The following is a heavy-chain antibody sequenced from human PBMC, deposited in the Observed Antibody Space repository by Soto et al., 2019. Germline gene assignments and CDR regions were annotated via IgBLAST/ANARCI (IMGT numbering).Heavy chain of an antibody. V-gene: IGHV3-23*01. Sequence: GGSRRLSCAASGFTFSSYAMSWVRQAPGKGLEWVSAISGSGGSTYYADSVKGRFTISRDNSKNTLYLQMNSLRAEDTAVYYCAKDPRYGDYTTYYYYMDVWGKGTTVTVSS. CDR1: GFTFSSYA. D-gene: IGHD4-17*01. CDR3: AKDPRYGDYTTYYYYMDV. CDR2: ISGSGGST. J-gene: IGHJ6*03.